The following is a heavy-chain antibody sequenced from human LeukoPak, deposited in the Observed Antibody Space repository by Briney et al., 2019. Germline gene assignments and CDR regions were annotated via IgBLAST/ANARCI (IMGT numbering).Heavy chain of an antibody. V-gene: IGHV3-23*01. CDR2: ISGSGGST. CDR3: AKWGAREGFIAARPSSYFQH. CDR1: GFTFSSYA. J-gene: IGHJ1*01. D-gene: IGHD6-6*01. Sequence: GGSLRLSCAASGFTFSSYAMSWVRQAPGKGLEWVSAISGSGGSTYYADSVKGRFTISRDNSKNTLYLQMSSLRAEDTAVYYCAKWGAREGFIAARPSSYFQHWGQGTLVTVSS.